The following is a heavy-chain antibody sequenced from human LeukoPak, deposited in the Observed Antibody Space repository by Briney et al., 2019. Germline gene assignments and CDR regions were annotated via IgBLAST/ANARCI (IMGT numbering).Heavy chain of an antibody. Sequence: GRSLRLSCAGSGFTFSSYAMPWVRQAPGKGLEWVAIISYDGSNKYYADSVKGRFTISRDNSKNTLYLQMNSLRAEDTAVYYCARGGRWLQFLPFDYWGQGTLVTVSS. CDR3: ARGGRWLQFLPFDY. D-gene: IGHD5-24*01. J-gene: IGHJ4*02. CDR1: GFTFSSYA. V-gene: IGHV3-30-3*01. CDR2: ISYDGSNK.